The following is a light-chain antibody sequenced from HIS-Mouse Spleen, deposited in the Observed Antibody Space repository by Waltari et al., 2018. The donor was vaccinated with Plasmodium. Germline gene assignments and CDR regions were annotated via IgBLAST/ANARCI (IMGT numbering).Light chain of an antibody. CDR1: NIGSKS. CDR3: QVWDSSSDVV. V-gene: IGLV3-21*03. CDR2: DDS. J-gene: IGLJ2*01. Sequence: SYVLTQPPSVSVAPGKTARITCGGNNIGSKSVHWYQQKPGQAPVLVVYDDSDRPSGIPELFSGSNSGNTATLTSSRVEAGDEADYYCQVWDSSSDVVFGGGTKLTVL.